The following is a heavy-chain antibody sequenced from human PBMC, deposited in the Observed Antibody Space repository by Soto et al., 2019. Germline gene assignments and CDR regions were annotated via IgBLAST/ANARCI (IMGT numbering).Heavy chain of an antibody. V-gene: IGHV1-3*01. CDR1: GYTFTSYG. D-gene: IGHD6-13*01. CDR3: VRRHVSATGIDWFDP. Sequence: ASVKVSCKASGYTFTSYGIHGVRRAPGQRLEWMGWMNAATGDTKYSPKFQGRVTITRDTSVSTAYMELSSLRSEDTAVYYCVRRHVSATGIDWFDPWGQGTLVTVSS. J-gene: IGHJ5*02. CDR2: MNAATGDT.